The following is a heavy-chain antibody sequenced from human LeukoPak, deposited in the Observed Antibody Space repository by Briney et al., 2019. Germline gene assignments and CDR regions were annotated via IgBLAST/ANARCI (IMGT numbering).Heavy chain of an antibody. CDR1: GYTFTNYY. D-gene: IGHD6-19*01. V-gene: IGHV1-46*01. CDR2: INPSGGSP. CDR3: ARDRSSGWYPLDY. Sequence: GASVKVSCKASGYTFTNYYMHWVRQAPGQGLEWMGIINPSGGSPSYAQRFQGRVTMTRDTSASTVYIELRNPTSDDTAVYFCARDRSSGWYPLDYWGQGTLVTVSS. J-gene: IGHJ4*02.